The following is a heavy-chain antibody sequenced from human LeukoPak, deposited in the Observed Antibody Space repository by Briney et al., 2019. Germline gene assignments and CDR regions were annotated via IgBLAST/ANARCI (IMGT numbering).Heavy chain of an antibody. D-gene: IGHD5-18*01. Sequence: PGGSLRLSCGASGFTFSGYWMHWVRQAPGKGLVRVSRINSDGSSTSYADSVKGRVTISRDNAKNTLYLQMNSLRAEDTAVYYCAREGHSHGYGFYWGQGTLVTVSS. CDR1: GFTFSGYW. CDR2: INSDGSST. CDR3: AREGHSHGYGFY. V-gene: IGHV3-74*01. J-gene: IGHJ4*02.